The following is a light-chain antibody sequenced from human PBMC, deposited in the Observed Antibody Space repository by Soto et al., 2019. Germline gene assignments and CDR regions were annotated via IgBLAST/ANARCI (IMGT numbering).Light chain of an antibody. CDR2: GAS. Sequence: EIVLTQSPGTLSLSPGERATLSCRASQSVSSSYLAWYQQKPGQAPRLLIYGASSRATGIPDRFSGSGSGTDFTLPIRRLEPEDFAVYYCQQYGRLLYPFGQGTKLEIK. J-gene: IGKJ2*01. CDR3: QQYGRLLYP. CDR1: QSVSSSY. V-gene: IGKV3-20*01.